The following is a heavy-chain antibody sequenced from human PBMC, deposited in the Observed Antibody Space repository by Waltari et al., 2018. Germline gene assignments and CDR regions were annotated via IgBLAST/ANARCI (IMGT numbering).Heavy chain of an antibody. CDR3: XXDSXGPIAAAILFYXNPMDV. J-gene: IGHJ6*03. CDR1: GXTFSSXG. V-gene: IGHV3-30*18. CDR2: XSYDGSNK. Sequence: QVQLVESGGGVVQPGXSLRLSCXXXGXTFSSXGXXXVXXXXGKGLEWVAVXSYDGSNKYYADSVKGRFTISRDNSKNTLYLQMNSLXXEDTAVXXCXXDSXGPIAAAILFYXNPMDVWGKGTTVXXXS. D-gene: IGHD6-13*01.